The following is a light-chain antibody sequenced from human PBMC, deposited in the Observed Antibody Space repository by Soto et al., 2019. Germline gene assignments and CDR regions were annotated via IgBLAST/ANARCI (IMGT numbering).Light chain of an antibody. CDR3: SSYVSSRTYV. CDR2: EVT. Sequence: QSALTQPASVSGSPGQSITISCTGTSSDVGGYDYVSWYQQSPGKAPKLMIYEVTSRPSGVSTRFSGSRSGNTASLTISGLQAEDEADYYCSSYVSSRTYVFGTGTKVTVL. CDR1: SSDVGGYDY. J-gene: IGLJ1*01. V-gene: IGLV2-14*01.